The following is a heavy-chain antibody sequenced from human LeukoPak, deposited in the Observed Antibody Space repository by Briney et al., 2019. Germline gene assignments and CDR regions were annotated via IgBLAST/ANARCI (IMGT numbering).Heavy chain of an antibody. CDR2: IYHSGST. CDR3: ASGVAAAIDY. V-gene: IGHV4-30-2*01. D-gene: IGHD2-2*01. Sequence: PSQTLSLTCTVSGGSISSGGYYWSWIRQPPGKGLEWIGYIYHSGSTYYNPSPKSRVTISVDRSKNQFSLKLSSVTAADTAVYYCASGVAAAIDYWGQGTLVTVSS. J-gene: IGHJ4*02. CDR1: GGSISSGGYY.